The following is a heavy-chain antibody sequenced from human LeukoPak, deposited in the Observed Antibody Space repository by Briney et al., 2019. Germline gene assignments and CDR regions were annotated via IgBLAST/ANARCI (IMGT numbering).Heavy chain of an antibody. V-gene: IGHV3-23*01. CDR2: IDVSGGNT. CDR1: GFTFSSEA. D-gene: IGHD2-21*01. Sequence: PGGSLRLSCAASGFTFSSEAMSWVRQAPGKRLEWVSTIDVSGGNTHYSHPVKGRFTISRDNSKSTLYLQMNSLRAEGTAVYYCAKDVHNLVGGMSYWGQGALVTVSP. CDR3: AKDVHNLVGGMSY. J-gene: IGHJ4*02.